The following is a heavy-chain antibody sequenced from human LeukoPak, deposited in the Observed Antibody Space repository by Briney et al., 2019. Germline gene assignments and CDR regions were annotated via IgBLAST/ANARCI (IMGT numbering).Heavy chain of an antibody. V-gene: IGHV3-23*01. Sequence: GGSLRLSCAASGFTFSSYAIHWVRQAPGKGLEWVSAISGSGGSTYYADSVKGRFTISRDNSKNTLYLQMNSLRAEDTAVYYCAKVGLYYYDSSGELDYWGQGTLVTVSS. D-gene: IGHD3-22*01. CDR3: AKVGLYYYDSSGELDY. CDR1: GFTFSSYA. CDR2: ISGSGGST. J-gene: IGHJ4*02.